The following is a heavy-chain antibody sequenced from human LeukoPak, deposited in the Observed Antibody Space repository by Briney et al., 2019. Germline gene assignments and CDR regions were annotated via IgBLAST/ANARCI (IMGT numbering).Heavy chain of an antibody. CDR1: GGSTSSYY. J-gene: IGHJ4*02. CDR3: ATQADSTGYSYGFDF. D-gene: IGHD3-22*01. CDR2: IYYIGTT. Sequence: SSETLSLTCTFSGGSTSSYYWSWIRQPPGKGLEWIGYIYYIGTTNYNPSLKSRVTISVDTSKNQFSLRLSSVTAADTAVYYCATQADSTGYSYGFDFWGQGTLVTVSS. V-gene: IGHV4-59*08.